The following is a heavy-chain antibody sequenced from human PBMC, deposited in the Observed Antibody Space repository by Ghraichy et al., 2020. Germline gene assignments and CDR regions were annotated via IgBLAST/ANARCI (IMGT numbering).Heavy chain of an antibody. CDR1: GYTFTGYY. CDR2: INPNSGGT. D-gene: IGHD5-24*01. J-gene: IGHJ4*02. Sequence: ASVKVSCKASGYTFTGYYMHWVRQAPGQGLEWMGWINPNSGGTNYAQKFQGRVTMTRDTSISTAYMELSRLRSDDTAVYYCAREQWVARPKTNYQSWPRDGYNLNYWGQGTLVTVSS. CDR3: AREQWVARPKTNYQSWPRDGYNLNY. V-gene: IGHV1-2*02.